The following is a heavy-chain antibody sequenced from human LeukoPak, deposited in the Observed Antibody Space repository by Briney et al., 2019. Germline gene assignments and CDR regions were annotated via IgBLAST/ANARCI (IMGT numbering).Heavy chain of an antibody. CDR2: ISYDGSNK. J-gene: IGHJ4*02. Sequence: PGGSLRLSCVFSGFTFSNYWMSWVRQAPGKGLEWVAVISYDGSNKYYADSVKGRFTISRDNSKNTLYLQMNSQRAEDTAVYYCARATYWGQGTLVTVSS. CDR1: GFTFSNYW. V-gene: IGHV3-30-3*01. CDR3: ARATY.